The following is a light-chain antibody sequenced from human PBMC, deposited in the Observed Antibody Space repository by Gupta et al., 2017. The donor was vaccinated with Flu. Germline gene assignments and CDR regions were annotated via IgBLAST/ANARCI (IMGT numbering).Light chain of an antibody. V-gene: IGKV4-1*01. Sequence: DIVMTQSPDSLAVSLGERATINCKSSQSVLYSSNNNNYLAWYQQKPGQPPKLFIYWASTRGSGVPDRFSGSGSGTDFTLTINSLQAEDVAVYYCQQYYSTPQTFGQGTKVEIK. J-gene: IGKJ1*01. CDR2: WAS. CDR1: QSVLYSSNNNNY. CDR3: QQYYSTPQT.